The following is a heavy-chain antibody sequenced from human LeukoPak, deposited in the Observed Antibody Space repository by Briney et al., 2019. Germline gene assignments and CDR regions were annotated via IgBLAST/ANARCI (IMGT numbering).Heavy chain of an antibody. Sequence: GGSLRLSCAASGFTFSSYAMNWVRQAPGKGLEWVSYISSSSSTIYYADSVKGRFTIPRDNAKNSLYLQMNSLRAEDTAVYYCARDPKSSSWSYYYYYGMDVWGQGTTVTVSS. J-gene: IGHJ6*02. CDR1: GFTFSSYA. CDR3: ARDPKSSSWSYYYYYGMDV. D-gene: IGHD6-13*01. V-gene: IGHV3-48*01. CDR2: ISSSSSTI.